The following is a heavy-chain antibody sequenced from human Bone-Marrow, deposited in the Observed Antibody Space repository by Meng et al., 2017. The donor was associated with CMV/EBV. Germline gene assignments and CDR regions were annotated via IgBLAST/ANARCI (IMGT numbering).Heavy chain of an antibody. D-gene: IGHD1-14*01. Sequence: GESLKISCAASGFSFSDYYMSWIRQAPGKGLEWVSYISSSGSAIYYTDSVKGRFTISRDNAKNSLYLQMNRLRAEDTAVYCCAREPASRNFDYWGQGTLVTVSS. CDR1: GFSFSDYY. J-gene: IGHJ4*02. V-gene: IGHV3-11*04. CDR2: ISSSGSAI. CDR3: AREPASRNFDY.